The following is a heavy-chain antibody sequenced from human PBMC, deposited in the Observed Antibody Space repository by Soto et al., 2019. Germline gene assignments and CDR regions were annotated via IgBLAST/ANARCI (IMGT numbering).Heavy chain of an antibody. V-gene: IGHV4-59*01. Sequence: PSETLSLTCTVSGGSISSYYWSWIRQPPGKGLEWIGYIYYSGSTNCNPSLKSRVTISVDTSKNQFSLKLSSVTAADTAVYYCARGTIFGSGGMDVWGQGTTVTVSS. J-gene: IGHJ6*02. D-gene: IGHD3-3*01. CDR3: ARGTIFGSGGMDV. CDR1: GGSISSYY. CDR2: IYYSGST.